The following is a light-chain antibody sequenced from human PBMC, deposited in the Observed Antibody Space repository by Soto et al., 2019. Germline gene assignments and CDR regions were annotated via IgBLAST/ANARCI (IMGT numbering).Light chain of an antibody. J-gene: IGKJ2*01. CDR1: QSLDSTY. V-gene: IGKV3-20*01. Sequence: EVVLTQSPGTLSLSPGERATLSCRASQSLDSTYLAWYQQKPGQSPRLVIYGASRRATGIPDRFSGSGSGTEFTLTISNLQSEDSALYYCQQYNNWPPSVTYTFGQGTKVDIK. CDR3: QQYNNWPPSVTYT. CDR2: GAS.